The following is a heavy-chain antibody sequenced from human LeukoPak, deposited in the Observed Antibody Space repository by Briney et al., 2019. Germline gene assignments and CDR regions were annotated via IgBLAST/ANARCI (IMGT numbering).Heavy chain of an antibody. V-gene: IGHV3-21*01. CDR3: AGGRYCWNIN. CDR1: GFTFSSYS. D-gene: IGHD2-15*01. CDR2: ISSSTSYI. J-gene: IGHJ4*02. Sequence: PGGSLRLSCAASGFTFSSYSMNWVRQAPGNGLEWVPSISSSTSYIYYADSVKGRFTISRDNAKNSLYLQMNSLSAEDTAVYYCAGGRYCWNINWGQGTLVTVSS.